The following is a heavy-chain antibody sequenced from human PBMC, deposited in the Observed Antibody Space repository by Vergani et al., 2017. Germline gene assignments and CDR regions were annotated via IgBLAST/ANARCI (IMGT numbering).Heavy chain of an antibody. V-gene: IGHV4-39*01. J-gene: IGHJ4*02. CDR1: GGSISSNSYY. CDR3: PRHAPQWELFYFDY. CDR2: MYYSGST. Sequence: QLHLQESGPGLVKPSETLSLTCTVPGGSISSNSYYWGWIRQPPGKGLEWIWSMYYSGSTYYNPSLKSRVTISGDTSKNPFSLKLSSVTAADTAVYYCPRHAPQWELFYFDYWGQGTLVTVSS. D-gene: IGHD1-26*01.